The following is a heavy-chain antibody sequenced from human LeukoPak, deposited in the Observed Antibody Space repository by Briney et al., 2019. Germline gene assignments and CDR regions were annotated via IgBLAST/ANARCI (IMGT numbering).Heavy chain of an antibody. CDR1: GLTFSSYW. D-gene: IGHD4-11*01. CDR3: ARGRDDYSNYGPAYYYYMDV. V-gene: IGHV3-53*01. CDR2: IYSGGST. Sequence: GGSLRLSCAASGLTFSSYWMSWVRQAPGKGLEWGSVIYSGGSTYYADSVKGRFTISRDNSKNTLYLQMNSLRAEDTAVYYCARGRDDYSNYGPAYYYYMDVWGKGTTVTVSS. J-gene: IGHJ6*03.